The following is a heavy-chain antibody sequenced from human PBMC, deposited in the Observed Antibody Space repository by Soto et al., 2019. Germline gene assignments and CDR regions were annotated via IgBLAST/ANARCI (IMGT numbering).Heavy chain of an antibody. V-gene: IGHV3-72*01. Sequence: PXGSLRLTFAASGFTFSDHYMDWVRQAPGKGLEWVGRIRNKANRYTTEYAASVKGRFTISRDDSRNSLYLQMNSLQTEDTAMYYCNRDDPLAPGTLDYWGQGALVTVSS. CDR1: GFTFSDHY. J-gene: IGHJ4*01. D-gene: IGHD6-13*01. CDR3: NRDDPLAPGTLDY. CDR2: IRNKANRYTT.